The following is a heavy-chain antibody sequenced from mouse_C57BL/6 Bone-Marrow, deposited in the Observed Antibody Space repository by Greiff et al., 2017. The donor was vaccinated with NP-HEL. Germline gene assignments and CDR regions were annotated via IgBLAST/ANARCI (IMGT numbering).Heavy chain of an antibody. V-gene: IGHV1-78*01. D-gene: IGHD2-3*01. Sequence: QVQLQQSDAELVKPGASVKISCKVSGYTFTDHTIHWMKQRPEQGLEWIGYIYPRDGSTKYNEKFKGKATLTADKSSSTAYMQLNSLTSEDSAVYFCARTQYDGYYGYYAMDYWGQGTSVTVSS. CDR3: ARTQYDGYYGYYAMDY. J-gene: IGHJ4*01. CDR1: GYTFTDHT. CDR2: IYPRDGST.